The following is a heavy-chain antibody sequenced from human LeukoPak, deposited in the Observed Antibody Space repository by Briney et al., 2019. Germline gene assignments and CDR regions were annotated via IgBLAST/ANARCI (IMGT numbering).Heavy chain of an antibody. CDR2: INHSGST. CDR3: ARAQVVWFDP. D-gene: IGHD2-2*01. J-gene: IGHJ5*02. CDR1: GGSFSGYY. V-gene: IGHV4-34*01. Sequence: KTSETLSLTCAVYGGSFSGYYWSWIRQPPGKGLEWIGEINHSGSTNYNPSLKSRVTMSVDTSKNQFSLKLSSVTAADTAVYYCARAQVVWFDPWGQGTLVTVSS.